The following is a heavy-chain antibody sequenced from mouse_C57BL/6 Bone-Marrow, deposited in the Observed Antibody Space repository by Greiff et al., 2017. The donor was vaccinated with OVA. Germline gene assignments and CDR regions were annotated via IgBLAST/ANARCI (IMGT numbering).Heavy chain of an antibody. D-gene: IGHD2-3*01. V-gene: IGHV1-50*01. CDR1: GYTFTSYW. CDR3: ATFYDGYPYYFDY. Sequence: VQLQQPGAELVKPGASVKLSCKASGYTFTSYWMQWVKQRPGQGLEWIGEIDPSDSYTNYNQKFKGKATLTVDTSSSTAYMQLSSLTSEDSAVYYCATFYDGYPYYFDYWGQGTTLTVSS. J-gene: IGHJ2*01. CDR2: IDPSDSYT.